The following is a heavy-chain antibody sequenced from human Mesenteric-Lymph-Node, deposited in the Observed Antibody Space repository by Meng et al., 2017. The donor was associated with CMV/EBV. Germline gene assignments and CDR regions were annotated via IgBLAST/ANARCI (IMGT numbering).Heavy chain of an antibody. D-gene: IGHD3-10*01. CDR2: IIPILGIA. J-gene: IGHJ4*02. CDR3: ARDRSINYYGSGSYYQGGFDY. CDR1: SDA. Sequence: SDAISWVRQAPGQGLEWMGRIIPILGIANYEQKFQGRVTITADKSTSTAYMELSSLRSEDTAVYYCARDRSINYYGSGSYYQGGFDYWGQGTLVTVSS. V-gene: IGHV1-69*04.